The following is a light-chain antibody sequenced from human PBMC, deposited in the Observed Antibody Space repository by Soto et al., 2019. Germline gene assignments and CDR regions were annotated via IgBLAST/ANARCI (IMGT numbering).Light chain of an antibody. CDR2: GAS. CDR3: QQYGSSHLT. V-gene: IGKV3-20*01. CDR1: QSVSSSY. J-gene: IGKJ1*01. Sequence: EIVLPQSPGTLSLSPGERATLSCRASQSVSSSYLAWYQQKPGQAPRLLIYGASSRATGIPDRFSGSGSGTDFTLTISRLEPEDFAVYYCQQYGSSHLTFGQGTKVDIK.